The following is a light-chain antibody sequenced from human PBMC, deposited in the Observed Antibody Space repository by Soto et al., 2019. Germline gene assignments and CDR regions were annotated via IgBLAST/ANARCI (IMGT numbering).Light chain of an antibody. J-gene: IGKJ4*01. V-gene: IGKV1-16*02. CDR2: AAS. CDR3: QQYYSYPYS. Sequence: DIQMTQSPSSLSASLGDRVTITCRANQSVSNYLAWFQQHPGKAPKSLIYAASRLQRGVPSKFSGSGSGTDFTLTIASLQSEDFTTYFCQQYYSYPYSFGGGTKVDI. CDR1: QSVSNY.